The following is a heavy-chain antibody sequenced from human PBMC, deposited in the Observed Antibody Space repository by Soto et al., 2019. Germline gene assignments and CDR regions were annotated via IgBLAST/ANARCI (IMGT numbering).Heavy chain of an antibody. V-gene: IGHV2-5*02. Sequence: QITLQESGPTLVKPTQTLTLTCSFSGFSLSTTGVGVGWIRQSPGKALEWLAIIYWDNDKRYSPSLKSRVTITEDTSKNQVVLTVTNMDSVDTGTYYCSRSLWFGELHWGQGALVTVSS. CDR1: GFSLSTTGVG. J-gene: IGHJ4*02. D-gene: IGHD3-10*01. CDR2: IYWDNDK. CDR3: SRSLWFGELH.